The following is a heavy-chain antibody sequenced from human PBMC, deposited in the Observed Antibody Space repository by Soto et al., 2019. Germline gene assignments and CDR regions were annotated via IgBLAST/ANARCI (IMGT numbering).Heavy chain of an antibody. Sequence: QVQLQQWGAGLLKPSETLSPPCAVYGGSFRGYYWSWIRQPPGKGLEWIGEIGHSGSTNYSPSLKSRVTISVDTSKNQFSLKLSSVTAADTAVYYCARGDSVVGLGYWGQGTLVTVSS. CDR1: GGSFRGYY. J-gene: IGHJ4*02. D-gene: IGHD6-19*01. CDR3: ARGDSVVGLGY. V-gene: IGHV4-34*01. CDR2: IGHSGST.